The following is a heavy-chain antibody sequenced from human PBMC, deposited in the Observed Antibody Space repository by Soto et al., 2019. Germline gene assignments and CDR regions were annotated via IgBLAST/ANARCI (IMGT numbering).Heavy chain of an antibody. D-gene: IGHD1-26*01. CDR1: GSTFTNYD. J-gene: IGHJ4*02. CDR2: MRPYSGIT. V-gene: IGHV1-8*01. Sequence: QVQLVQSGAEVKKPGASVKVSCKASGSTFTNYDVSWVRQATGQGLEWMGWMRPYSGITRYAQKFQGRVTMTRNASISTAYMDLSSLRSEDTAVYYCAINTGRVGAKPLDSWGQGTLVTVSS. CDR3: AINTGRVGAKPLDS.